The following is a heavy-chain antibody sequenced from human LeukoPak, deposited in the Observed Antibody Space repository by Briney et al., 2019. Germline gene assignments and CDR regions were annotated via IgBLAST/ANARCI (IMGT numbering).Heavy chain of an antibody. Sequence: GRSLRLSCAASGFTFSSYAMHWVRQAPGKGLEWVAVISYDGSNKYYADSVKGRFTISRDNSKNTLYLQMNSLRAEDTAVYYCARVNSQYQLRENNFDYWGQGTLVTVSS. CDR3: ARVNSQYQLRENNFDY. D-gene: IGHD2-2*01. CDR2: ISYDGSNK. J-gene: IGHJ4*02. V-gene: IGHV3-30*04. CDR1: GFTFSSYA.